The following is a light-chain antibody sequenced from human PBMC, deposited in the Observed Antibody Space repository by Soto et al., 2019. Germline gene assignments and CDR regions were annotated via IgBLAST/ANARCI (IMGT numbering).Light chain of an antibody. V-gene: IGKV3D-11*02. Sequence: EIVLTLSQGTLSLSPGERATLSCRASQSVSSYLAWYQQKPGQAPRLLIHDASNRATGIPARFSGSGSGTDFTLTISNLAPEDFAVDYCQQYNNWQTFGQGTRLEIK. CDR2: DAS. CDR3: QQYNNWQT. J-gene: IGKJ5*01. CDR1: QSVSSY.